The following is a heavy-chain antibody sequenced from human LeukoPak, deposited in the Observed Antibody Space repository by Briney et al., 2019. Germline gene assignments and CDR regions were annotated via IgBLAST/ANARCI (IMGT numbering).Heavy chain of an antibody. Sequence: GGSLRLSCAASGFAFSSYWMSWVRQAPGKGLEWVANIKQDGSEKYYVDSVKGRFTISRDNAKNSLYPQMNSLRAEDTAVYYCARDKDSWDYGDFYDNWGQGTLVTVSS. CDR1: GFAFSSYW. J-gene: IGHJ4*02. D-gene: IGHD4-17*01. CDR2: IKQDGSEK. V-gene: IGHV3-7*01. CDR3: ARDKDSWDYGDFYDN.